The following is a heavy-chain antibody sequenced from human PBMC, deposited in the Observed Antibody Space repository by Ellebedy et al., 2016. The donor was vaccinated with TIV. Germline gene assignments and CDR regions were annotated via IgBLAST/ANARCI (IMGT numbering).Heavy chain of an antibody. CDR3: ARGDNYYYDSSGYYYSY. J-gene: IGHJ4*02. CDR2: INPTSGSS. Sequence: ASVKVSCKASGYTFTSYFLYWVRQAPGQGLKWMGIINPTSGSSNYAQKFQGRVTVTRDTSTSTVYMELSSLRSEDTAVYYCARGDNYYYDSSGYYYSYWGQGTLVTVSS. CDR1: GYTFTSYF. V-gene: IGHV1-46*01. D-gene: IGHD3-22*01.